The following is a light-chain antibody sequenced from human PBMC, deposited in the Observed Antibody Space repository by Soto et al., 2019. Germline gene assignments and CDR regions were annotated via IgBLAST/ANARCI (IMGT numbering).Light chain of an antibody. CDR2: KAS. J-gene: IGKJ1*01. CDR3: QQYASFWT. V-gene: IGKV1-5*03. Sequence: DIQMTQSPSTLSASVGDRVTITCRATQSISNSLAWYQQKPGKAPNLLIYKASSVETGVPSRFSGSGSGTEFTLTITSLQPDDSATYYCQQYASFWTVGQGTKVEIK. CDR1: QSISNS.